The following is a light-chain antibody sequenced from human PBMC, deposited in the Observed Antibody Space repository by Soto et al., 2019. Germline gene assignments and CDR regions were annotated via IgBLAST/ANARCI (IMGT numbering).Light chain of an antibody. V-gene: IGKV1-39*01. CDR2: AAS. Sequence: QMTQSPASRSASVGDRVTISCRASERISDYLAWYQQKPGKAPKXLIYAASNLQSGVPSRFSGSGSGTDLAITISSLQPEDCETYYCQQGYSTPITFGQGTKVDI. J-gene: IGKJ1*01. CDR3: QQGYSTPIT. CDR1: ERISDY.